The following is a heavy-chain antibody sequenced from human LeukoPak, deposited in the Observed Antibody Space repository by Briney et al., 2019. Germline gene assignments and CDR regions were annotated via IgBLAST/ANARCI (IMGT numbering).Heavy chain of an antibody. CDR3: ARFSTLMVYATHPWGPIKNWFDP. CDR2: INPNSGGT. J-gene: IGHJ5*02. D-gene: IGHD2-8*01. V-gene: IGHV1-2*02. CDR1: GYTFTGYY. Sequence: ASVKVSCKASGYTFTGYYMHWVRQAPGQGLEWMGWINPNSGGTNYAQKFQGRVTMTRDTSISTAYMELSRLRSDDTAVYYCARFSTLMVYATHPWGPIKNWFDPWGQGTLVTVSS.